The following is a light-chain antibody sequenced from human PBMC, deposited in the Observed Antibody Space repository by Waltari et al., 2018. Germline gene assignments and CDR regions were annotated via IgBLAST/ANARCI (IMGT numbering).Light chain of an antibody. Sequence: DIVVTQSPLSLPVTPGEPASISCRSSQSLLHSNGYHYLDWYLQKRGHSPPLLIYLGSNRATGVPDRFRGTGAGTDFTLKFNRVQAEDVGVYYCMQSLQALWTFGQGTKVDIK. V-gene: IGKV2-28*01. J-gene: IGKJ1*01. CDR3: MQSLQALWT. CDR2: LGS. CDR1: QSLLHSNGYHY.